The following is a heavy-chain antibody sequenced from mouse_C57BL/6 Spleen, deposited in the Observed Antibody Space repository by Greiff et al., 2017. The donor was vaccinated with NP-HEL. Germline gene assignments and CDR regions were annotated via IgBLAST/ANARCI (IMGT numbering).Heavy chain of an antibody. J-gene: IGHJ4*01. D-gene: IGHD1-1*01. Sequence: QVQLQQPGTELVKPGASVKLSCKASGYTFTSYWMHWVKQRPGQGLEWIGNINPSNGGTNYNEKFKSKATLTVDKSSSTAYMQLSSLTSEDSAVYYCAKGVYITTVVATDYAMDYWGQGTSVTVSS. CDR2: INPSNGGT. CDR1: GYTFTSYW. CDR3: AKGVYITTVVATDYAMDY. V-gene: IGHV1-53*01.